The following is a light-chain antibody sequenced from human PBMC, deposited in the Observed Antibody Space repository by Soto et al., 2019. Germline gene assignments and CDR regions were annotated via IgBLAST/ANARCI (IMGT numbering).Light chain of an antibody. CDR3: QQYENWST. CDR1: QSLTSH. CDR2: GAS. V-gene: IGKV3-15*01. J-gene: IGKJ3*01. Sequence: EIVMTQSPATLSVSPGERATLSCRASQSLTSHLAWYQQKPGQAPRLLIYGASTRATGIPARFSGSESVTEFALTISSPQSEDLAVYYCQQYENWSTFGTGTKVDIK.